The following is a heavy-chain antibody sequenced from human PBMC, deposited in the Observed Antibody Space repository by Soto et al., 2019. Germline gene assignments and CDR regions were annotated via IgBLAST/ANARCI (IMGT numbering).Heavy chain of an antibody. J-gene: IGHJ4*02. Sequence: GGSLRLSCAASGFTFSSYWMHWVRQAPGKGLVWVSRINSDGSSTSYADPVKGRFTISRDNAKNTLYLQMNSLRAEDTAVYYCVRTSLVVAAATREDYWGQGTLVTVSS. V-gene: IGHV3-74*01. CDR2: INSDGSST. CDR3: VRTSLVVAAATREDY. D-gene: IGHD2-15*01. CDR1: GFTFSSYW.